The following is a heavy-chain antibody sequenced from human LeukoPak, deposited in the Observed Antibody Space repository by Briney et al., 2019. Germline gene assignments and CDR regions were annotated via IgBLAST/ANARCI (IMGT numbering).Heavy chain of an antibody. CDR3: ARDDPNKYYFDY. J-gene: IGHJ4*02. V-gene: IGHV4-39*02. CDR2: IDYSGST. Sequence: SETLSLTCTVSGGSISSSNYYWGWIRQPPGKGLEWIGKIDYSGSTYYNSFLKSRVTISVDTSKNQFSLKLSSVTAADTAVYYCARDDPNKYYFDYWGQGTLVTVSS. CDR1: GGSISSSNYY.